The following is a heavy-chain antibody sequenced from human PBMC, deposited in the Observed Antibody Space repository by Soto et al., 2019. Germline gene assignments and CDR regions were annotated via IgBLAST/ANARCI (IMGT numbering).Heavy chain of an antibody. D-gene: IGHD2-21*02. Sequence: SVKVDSTASGGPFISCDIIWVRQAAGQGLEWMGGIIPIFGTANYAQKFQCRVTITADESTSTAYMELSSLRSEDTAVYYCARGSIVVVTANYYYYYGIDVWGQGTTVTVSS. CDR2: IIPIFGTA. CDR3: ARGSIVVVTANYYYYYGIDV. CDR1: GGPFISCD. J-gene: IGHJ6*02. V-gene: IGHV1-69*13.